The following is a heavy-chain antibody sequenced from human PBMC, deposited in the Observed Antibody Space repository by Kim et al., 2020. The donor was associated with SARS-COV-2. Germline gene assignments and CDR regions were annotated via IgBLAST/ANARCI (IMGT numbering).Heavy chain of an antibody. J-gene: IGHJ6*02. Sequence: SETLSLTCTVSGGSINGYYWSWIRQPPGKGLEWIGYIYYTGSTNYNPSLKSRVNMSVDTPKNELSLRLNSLTAADTAVYYCARRRHWLNGNGMDVWGQGTTVTVSS. CDR3: ARRRHWLNGNGMDV. CDR2: IYYTGST. CDR1: GGSINGYY. V-gene: IGHV4-59*08. D-gene: IGHD3-9*01.